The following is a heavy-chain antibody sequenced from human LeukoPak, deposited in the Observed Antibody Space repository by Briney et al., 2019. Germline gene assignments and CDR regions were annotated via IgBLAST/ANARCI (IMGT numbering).Heavy chain of an antibody. CDR3: ARQGTN. J-gene: IGHJ4*02. Sequence: SETLSLTCTVSGGPISSSNYYWGWIRQPPGKGLEWIATIYYSGSTYYNPSLKSRVTISVDTSKNQFSLKLSSVTAADTAVYYCARQGTNWGQGTLVTVSS. V-gene: IGHV4-39*01. D-gene: IGHD1-7*01. CDR1: GGPISSSNYY. CDR2: IYYSGST.